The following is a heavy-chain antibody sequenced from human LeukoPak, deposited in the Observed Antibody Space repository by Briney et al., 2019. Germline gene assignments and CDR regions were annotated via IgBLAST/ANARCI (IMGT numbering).Heavy chain of an antibody. CDR1: GYSFTSYW. CDR3: ARCLGSSALTVWFDP. D-gene: IGHD4-17*01. CDR2: IYPGDSGT. J-gene: IGHJ5*02. Sequence: GESLKISCKGSGYSFTSYWIGWVRQMPGKGLEWMGIIYPGDSGTRYSPSFQGQVTISADKSISTAYLQWSSLKASDTAMYYCARCLGSSALTVWFDPWGQGTLVTVSS. V-gene: IGHV5-51*01.